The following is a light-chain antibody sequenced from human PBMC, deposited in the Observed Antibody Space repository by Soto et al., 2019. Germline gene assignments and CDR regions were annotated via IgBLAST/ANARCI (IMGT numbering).Light chain of an antibody. V-gene: IGKV3D-15*01. CDR3: QQYNRWPLT. J-gene: IGKJ4*01. CDR2: GAY. CDR1: QSVSSSY. Sequence: EVVMRQYTATMSVSPGEGYTRSGLASQSVSSSYLAWYQQKPGQAPRLLIYGAYSRATGITDRFSGSGSETEFTLTISSLQSEDFAVYYCQQYNRWPLTVGGGTKVEIK.